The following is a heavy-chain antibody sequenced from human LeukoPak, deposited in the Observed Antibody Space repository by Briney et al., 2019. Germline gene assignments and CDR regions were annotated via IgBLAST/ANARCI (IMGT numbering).Heavy chain of an antibody. CDR3: ATSIAAAGTFAY. CDR1: GFTFSSYG. CDR2: IWYDGSNK. Sequence: GGSLRLSCAASGFTFSSYGMHWVRKAPGKGLGWVAVIWYDGSNKYYADSVKGRVTISRDNSKNTLYLQMNSLRAEDTAVYYCATSIAAAGTFAYWCQGTLVTVSS. D-gene: IGHD6-13*01. J-gene: IGHJ4*02. V-gene: IGHV3-33*01.